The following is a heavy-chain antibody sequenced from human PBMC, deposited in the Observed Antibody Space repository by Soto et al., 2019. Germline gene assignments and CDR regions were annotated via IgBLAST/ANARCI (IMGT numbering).Heavy chain of an antibody. D-gene: IGHD3-10*01. CDR1: GFIFSNYY. V-gene: IGHV3-7*01. CDR2: INQDGSAS. J-gene: IGHJ6*02. CDR3: ARDPRHGAVDV. Sequence: LRLSCEASGFIFSNYYMSWVRQAPGRGLEWVANINQDGSASYYVDSVKGRFTISRDISKNSVHLQMNSLRAEDTAVYHCARDPRHGAVDVWGQGTTVTVSS.